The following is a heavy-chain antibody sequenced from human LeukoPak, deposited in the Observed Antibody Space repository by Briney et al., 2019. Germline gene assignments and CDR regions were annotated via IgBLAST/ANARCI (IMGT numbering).Heavy chain of an antibody. CDR2: IYYSGST. D-gene: IGHD3-3*01. CDR1: GGSISSGDYY. J-gene: IGHJ4*02. Sequence: PSETLSLTCTVSGGSISSGDYYWSWIRQPPGKGREWIGYIYYSGSTYYNPSLKSRVTISVDTSKNQFSLKLSSVTAADTAVYYCARGVRFLEYFDYWGQGTLVTVSS. V-gene: IGHV4-30-4*01. CDR3: ARGVRFLEYFDY.